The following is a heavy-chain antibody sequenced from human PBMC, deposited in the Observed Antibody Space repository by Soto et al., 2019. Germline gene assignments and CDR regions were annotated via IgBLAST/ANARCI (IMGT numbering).Heavy chain of an antibody. CDR1: GDSISRSHW. Sequence: QVQLQESGPGLVRPSGALSVTCAVSGDSISRSHWWSWFRQSQGKGLEWIGEISHSGITNYNPSLKSRVTIFGDKSQNQLSLKLTSVTAADTAVYYCARFRYDRSGFAHWGQGTLVSVSS. V-gene: IGHV4-4*02. D-gene: IGHD3-22*01. CDR2: ISHSGIT. CDR3: ARFRYDRSGFAH. J-gene: IGHJ4*02.